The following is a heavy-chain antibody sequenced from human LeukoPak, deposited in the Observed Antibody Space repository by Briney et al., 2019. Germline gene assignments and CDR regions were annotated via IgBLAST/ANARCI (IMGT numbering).Heavy chain of an antibody. J-gene: IGHJ6*04. Sequence: PGGSLRLSCAASGFTFSSYEMNWVRQAPGKGLEWVSHISSSGSTIYYADSVKGRFTISRDNAKNSLYLQMNSPRAEDTAVYYCARDLPVYYYGSGSYSGYYGMDVWGKGTTVTVSS. CDR3: ARDLPVYYYGSGSYSGYYGMDV. CDR2: ISSSGSTI. CDR1: GFTFSSYE. V-gene: IGHV3-48*03. D-gene: IGHD3-10*01.